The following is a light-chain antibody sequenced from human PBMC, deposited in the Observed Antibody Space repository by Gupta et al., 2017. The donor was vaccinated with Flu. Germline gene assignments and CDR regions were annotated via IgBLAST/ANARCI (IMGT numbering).Light chain of an antibody. J-gene: IGLJ3*02. CDR3: QTWGTGPWV. CDR1: GHSRYA. V-gene: IGLV4-69*01. Sequence: GHSRYAIAWHQQQPEKGPRYLMKLNSDGRHSKWDGIPDRFSGSSSGAERYLTISSLQSEDEADYYCQTWGTGPWVFGGGTKLTVL. CDR2: LNSDGRH.